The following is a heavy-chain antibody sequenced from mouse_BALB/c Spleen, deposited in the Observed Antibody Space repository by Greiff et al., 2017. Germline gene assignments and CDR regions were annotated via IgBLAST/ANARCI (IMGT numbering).Heavy chain of an antibody. CDR2: IRNKANGYTT. V-gene: IGHV7-3*02. D-gene: IGHD2-3*01. Sequence: DVMLVESGGGLVQPGGSLRLSCATSGFTFTDYYMSWVRQPPGKALEWLGFIRNKANGYTTEYSASVKGRFTISRDNSQSILYLQMNTLRAEDSATYYCARDYDPYWYFDVWGAGTTVTVSS. CDR1: GFTFTDYY. J-gene: IGHJ1*01. CDR3: ARDYDPYWYFDV.